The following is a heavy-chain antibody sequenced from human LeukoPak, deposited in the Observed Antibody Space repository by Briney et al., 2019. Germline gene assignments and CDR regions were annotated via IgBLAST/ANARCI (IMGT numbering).Heavy chain of an antibody. CDR2: IYTSGST. V-gene: IGHV4-4*07. D-gene: IGHD2-2*01. CDR1: GGSISSYY. CDR3: AREYCSSTSCYGIDY. Sequence: SETLSLTWTVSGGSISSYYWSWIRQPAGKGLEWIGRIYTSGSTNYNPSLKSRVTMLVDTSKNQFSLKLSSVTAADTAVYYCAREYCSSTSCYGIDYWGQGTLVTVSS. J-gene: IGHJ4*02.